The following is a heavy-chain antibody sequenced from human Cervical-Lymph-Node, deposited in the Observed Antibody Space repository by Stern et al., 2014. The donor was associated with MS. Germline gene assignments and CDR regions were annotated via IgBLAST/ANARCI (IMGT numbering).Heavy chain of an antibody. V-gene: IGHV5-51*01. Sequence: VQLVQSGPEVKRPGESLKISCQASGYTFTSYWIGWVRQMPGKGLEWIAIIFPGGSDIRCSPSFQGQVPPSADKSSSPAYLQWNNLKASDTAIYYCARQRYFDYWGQGTLVTVSS. CDR2: IFPGGSDI. J-gene: IGHJ4*02. CDR3: ARQRYFDY. CDR1: GYTFTSYW.